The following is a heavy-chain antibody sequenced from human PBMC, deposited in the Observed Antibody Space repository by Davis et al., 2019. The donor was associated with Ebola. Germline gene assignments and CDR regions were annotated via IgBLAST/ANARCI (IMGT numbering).Heavy chain of an antibody. J-gene: IGHJ6*02. CDR2: ISTTSSAI. CDR1: GFKFNTYE. Sequence: GESLKISCTASGFKFNTYEMNWVRQAPGKGLEWISYISTTSSAIYYADSVRGRFTISRDNARMSLYLQMNSLRVEDTAVYYCASGDYGSVNYYGMDVWGQGTTVAVSS. V-gene: IGHV3-48*03. CDR3: ASGDYGSVNYYGMDV. D-gene: IGHD3-10*01.